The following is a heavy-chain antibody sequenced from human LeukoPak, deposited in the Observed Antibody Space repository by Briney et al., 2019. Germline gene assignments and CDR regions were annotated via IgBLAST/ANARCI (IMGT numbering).Heavy chain of an antibody. Sequence: GINKYYADSLKGPFTISRDNSKNTLYVEMNSLRGEDTAVYYCAKDRGSSGGDYYYGMDVWGQGTTVTVSS. D-gene: IGHD6-19*01. CDR3: AKDRGSSGGDYYYGMDV. J-gene: IGHJ6*02. V-gene: IGHV3-30*02. CDR2: GINK.